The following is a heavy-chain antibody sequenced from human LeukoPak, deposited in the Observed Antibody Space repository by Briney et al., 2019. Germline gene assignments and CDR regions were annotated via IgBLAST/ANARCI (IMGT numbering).Heavy chain of an antibody. CDR2: IYWNDDK. D-gene: IGHD3-3*02. J-gene: IGHJ4*01. CDR1: GFSVRTTGVG. Sequence: SGPTLVNPTKPLKLTGTFWGFSVRTTGVGVGWIRQPPGKALEWLALIYWNDDKHYSPFLETRLTITKATSKNHVVLTMTNIDPVETATYYCAHRHLATGSSPFEYWGHRTPVAVSS. V-gene: IGHV2-5*01. CDR3: AHRHLATGSSPFEY.